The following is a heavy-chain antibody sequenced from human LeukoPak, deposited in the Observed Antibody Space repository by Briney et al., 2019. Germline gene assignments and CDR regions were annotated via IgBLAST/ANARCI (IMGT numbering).Heavy chain of an antibody. V-gene: IGHV4-39*07. Sequence: SSETLSLTCSVSGDSITSSSYYWAWIRQPPGKGLEWIGSIYYSGSTYYNPSLKSRVTISVDTSKNQFSLKLSSVTAADTAVYYCARLGGYDGGYFDLWGRGTLVTVSS. CDR2: IYYSGST. CDR1: GDSITSSSYY. CDR3: ARLGGYDGGYFDL. J-gene: IGHJ2*01. D-gene: IGHD5-12*01.